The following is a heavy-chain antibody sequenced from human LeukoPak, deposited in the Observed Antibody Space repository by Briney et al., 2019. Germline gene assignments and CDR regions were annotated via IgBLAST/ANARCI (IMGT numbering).Heavy chain of an antibody. CDR1: GGTFSSYA. Sequence: SVKVSCKASGGTFSSYAISWVRQAPGQGLEWMGRIIPILGIANYAQKFQGRVTITADKSTSTAYMELSSLRSEDTAVYFCAKAPRNTNAIDNWGQGTLVTVSS. D-gene: IGHD2-8*01. J-gene: IGHJ4*02. CDR3: AKAPRNTNAIDN. CDR2: IIPILGIA. V-gene: IGHV1-69*04.